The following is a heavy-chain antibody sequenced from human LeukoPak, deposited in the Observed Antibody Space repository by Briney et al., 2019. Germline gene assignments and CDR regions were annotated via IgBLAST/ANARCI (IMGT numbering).Heavy chain of an antibody. Sequence: PSETLSLTCAVYGGSFSGYYWSWIRQPPGKGLEWIGEINHSGSTNYNPSLKSRVIISIGTSSNQFSLRLNSMTAADTAVYYCARVLRAASWRSYDYWGQGSLVTVSS. V-gene: IGHV4-34*01. CDR1: GGSFSGYY. CDR3: ARVLRAASWRSYDY. CDR2: INHSGST. J-gene: IGHJ4*02. D-gene: IGHD5-18*01.